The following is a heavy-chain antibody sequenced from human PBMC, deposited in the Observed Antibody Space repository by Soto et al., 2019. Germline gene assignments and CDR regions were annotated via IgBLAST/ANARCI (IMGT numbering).Heavy chain of an antibody. CDR2: IYYSGST. D-gene: IGHD3-3*01. Sequence: PSETLSLTCTVSGGSISSYYWSWIRQPPGKGLEWIGYIYYSGSTNYNPSLKSRVTISVDTSKNQFSLKLSSVTAADTAVYYCARVRVLEWPNYYFDYWGQGTLVTVSS. CDR3: ARVRVLEWPNYYFDY. V-gene: IGHV4-59*01. J-gene: IGHJ4*02. CDR1: GGSISSYY.